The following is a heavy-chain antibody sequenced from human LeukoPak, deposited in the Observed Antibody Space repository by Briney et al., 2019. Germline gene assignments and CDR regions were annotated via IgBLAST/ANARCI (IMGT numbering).Heavy chain of an antibody. Sequence: ASVTVSCTASGYTFTTYGISWVRQAPGQGREWMGWISAYNGNTNYAQRVQGRVTMTTDTSTSTAYMELRSLRSDDTAVYYCARDVDTSMAYYFDCWGQGTLVTVSS. CDR1: GYTFTTYG. V-gene: IGHV1-18*01. D-gene: IGHD5-18*01. CDR3: ARDVDTSMAYYFDC. CDR2: ISAYNGNT. J-gene: IGHJ4*02.